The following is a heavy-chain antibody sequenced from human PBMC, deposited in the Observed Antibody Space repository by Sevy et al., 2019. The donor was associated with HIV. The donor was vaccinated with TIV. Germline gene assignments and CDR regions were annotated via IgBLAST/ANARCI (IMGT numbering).Heavy chain of an antibody. J-gene: IGHJ4*02. D-gene: IGHD3-22*01. V-gene: IGHV3-30-3*01. CDR3: GREGSGYYFGY. CDR2: ISYDGSNK. CDR1: GFTFSSYA. Sequence: GGSLRLSCAASGFTFSSYAMHWVRQAPGKGLEWVAVISYDGSNKYYADSVKGRFTISRDNSKNTLYLQMNSLRAEDTAVYYCGREGSGYYFGYWGQGTLVTVSS.